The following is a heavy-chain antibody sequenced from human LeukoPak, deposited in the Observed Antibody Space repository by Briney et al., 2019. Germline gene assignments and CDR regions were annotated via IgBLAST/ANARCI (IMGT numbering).Heavy chain of an antibody. J-gene: IGHJ6*03. CDR3: ARVFAVADYCMDV. Sequence: SGGSLRLSCTASGFTFSSYSMNWVRQAPGKGLEWVSSISTSSSYIYYADSVKGRFTISRDNARNSLYLQMNTLRAEDTAVYSCARVFAVADYCMDVWGKGTTVTVSS. CDR2: ISTSSSYI. CDR1: GFTFSSYS. V-gene: IGHV3-21*01. D-gene: IGHD2-21*01.